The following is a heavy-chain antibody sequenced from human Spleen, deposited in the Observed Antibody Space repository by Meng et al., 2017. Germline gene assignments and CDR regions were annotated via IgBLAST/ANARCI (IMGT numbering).Heavy chain of an antibody. CDR3: ARDPISERPDY. CDR2: IWYDGSNK. J-gene: IGHJ4*02. V-gene: IGHV3-33*01. Sequence: GGSLRLSCAASGFTFSSYGMHWVRQAPGKGLEWVAVIWYDGSNKYYADSVKGRFTISRDNSKNTLYLQMNSLRAEDTAVYYCARDPISERPDYWGQGALVTVSS. CDR1: GFTFSSYG. D-gene: IGHD1-1*01.